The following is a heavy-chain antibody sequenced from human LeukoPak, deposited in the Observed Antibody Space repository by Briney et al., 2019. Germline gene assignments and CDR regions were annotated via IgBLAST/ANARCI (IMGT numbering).Heavy chain of an antibody. CDR1: GGSFSGYY. CDR3: ARVKYDLWSGYYFDY. J-gene: IGHJ4*02. CDR2: IYHSGST. Sequence: KPSETLSLTCAVYGGSFSGYYWSWIRQPPGKGLEWIGYIYHSGSTYYNPSLKSRVTISVDRSKNQFSLKLSSVTAADTAVYYCARVKYDLWSGYYFDYWGQGTLVTVSS. V-gene: IGHV4-34*01. D-gene: IGHD3-3*01.